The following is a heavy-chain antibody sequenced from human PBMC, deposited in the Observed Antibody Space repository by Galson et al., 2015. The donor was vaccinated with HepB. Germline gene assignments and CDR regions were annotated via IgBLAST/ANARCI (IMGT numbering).Heavy chain of an antibody. CDR1: GFTFKGYS. CDR3: ARYKAPYSSMNYYDYGMDD. Sequence: SLRLSCAASGFTFKGYSMTWVRQAPGKRLEWVSCISGNSNYIYYGDEVKGRFTIARDNAKNSLYLQMNSLRADDKAVYYCARYKAPYSSMNYYDYGMDDWGLGAAVTVSS. V-gene: IGHV3-21*01. CDR2: ISGNSNYI. D-gene: IGHD1-1*01. J-gene: IGHJ6*02.